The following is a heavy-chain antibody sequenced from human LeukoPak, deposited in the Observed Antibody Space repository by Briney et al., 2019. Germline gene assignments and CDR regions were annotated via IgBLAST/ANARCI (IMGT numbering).Heavy chain of an antibody. J-gene: IGHJ4*02. V-gene: IGHV1-46*01. CDR2: INPSGGST. CDR1: GYTFTSYY. CDR3: ARAFSGSYGLGNYFDH. D-gene: IGHD1-26*01. Sequence: ASVKVSCKASGYTFTSYYMHWVRQAPGQGLEWMGIINPSGGSTSYAQKFQGRVTMTRDMSTSTVYMELSSLRSEDTAVYYCARAFSGSYGLGNYFDHWGQGTLVTVSS.